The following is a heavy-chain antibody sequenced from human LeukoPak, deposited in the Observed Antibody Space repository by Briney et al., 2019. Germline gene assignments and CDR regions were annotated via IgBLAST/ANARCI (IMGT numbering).Heavy chain of an antibody. CDR2: IYTSGST. CDR1: GGSISSGSYY. CDR3: ASVRGYSSGWYASGFDP. J-gene: IGHJ5*02. Sequence: SETLSLTCTVSGGSISSGSYYWSWIRQPAGKGLEWIGRIYTSGSTNYNPSLKSRVTISVDTSKNQFSLKLTSVTAADTAVYYCASVRGYSSGWYASGFDPWGQGTLVTVSS. D-gene: IGHD6-19*01. V-gene: IGHV4-61*02.